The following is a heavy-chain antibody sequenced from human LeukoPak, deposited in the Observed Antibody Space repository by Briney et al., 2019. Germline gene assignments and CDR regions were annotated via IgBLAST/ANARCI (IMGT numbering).Heavy chain of an antibody. CDR1: GFTFSNFG. J-gene: IGHJ4*02. D-gene: IGHD5-24*01. V-gene: IGHV3-30*18. CDR3: AKQMAVDYFDY. Sequence: GGSLRLSCAASGFTFSNFGMHWVRQAPGKGLEWVAVISYDGKNEYYTDSVKGRFTISRDNAKNTVYLQMNSLKPENTAVYYCAKQMAVDYFDYWGQGTLVTVSS. CDR2: ISYDGKNE.